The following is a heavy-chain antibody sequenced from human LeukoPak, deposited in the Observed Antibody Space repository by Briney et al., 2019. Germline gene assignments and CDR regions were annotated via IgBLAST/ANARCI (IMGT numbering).Heavy chain of an antibody. V-gene: IGHV3-23*01. Sequence: GGSLRLSCAASGFTFSSYAMSWVRQAPGKGLEWVSAISGSGGSTYYADSVKGRFTISRDNSKNTLYLQMNSLRAEDTAVYCCAKVSSGGYDILTGLDYWGQGTLVTVSS. CDR2: ISGSGGST. D-gene: IGHD3-9*01. J-gene: IGHJ4*02. CDR1: GFTFSSYA. CDR3: AKVSSGGYDILTGLDY.